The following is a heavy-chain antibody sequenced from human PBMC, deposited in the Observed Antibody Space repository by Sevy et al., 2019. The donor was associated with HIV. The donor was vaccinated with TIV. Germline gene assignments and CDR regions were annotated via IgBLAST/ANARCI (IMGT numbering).Heavy chain of an antibody. D-gene: IGHD2-15*01. CDR2: ISWNSGSI. CDR3: AKDMGGGPRGWFDP. Sequence: GGSLRLSCAASGFTFDDYAMHWVRQAPGKGLEWVSGISWNSGSIGYAYSVKGRFTISRDNAKNSLYLQMNSLRAEDTALYYCAKDMGGGPRGWFDPWGQGTLVTVSS. V-gene: IGHV3-9*01. CDR1: GFTFDDYA. J-gene: IGHJ5*02.